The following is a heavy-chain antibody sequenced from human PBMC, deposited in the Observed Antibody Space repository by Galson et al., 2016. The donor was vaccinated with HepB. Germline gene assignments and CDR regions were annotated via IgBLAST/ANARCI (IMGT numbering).Heavy chain of an antibody. CDR1: GFTVSTNY. Sequence: SLRLSCAASGFTVSTNYMSWVRQAPGKGLEWVSVMSIGGNTFYADSVKGRFTISRDTSKNTLYLQSNSLRAEDTAVYYCATSPSRGYWGQGTLVTVSS. CDR3: ATSPSRGY. J-gene: IGHJ4*02. V-gene: IGHV3-66*01. CDR2: MSIGGNT. D-gene: IGHD2-2*01.